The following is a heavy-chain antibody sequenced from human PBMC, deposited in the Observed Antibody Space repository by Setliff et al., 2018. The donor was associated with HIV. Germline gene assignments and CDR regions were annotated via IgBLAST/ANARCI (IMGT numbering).Heavy chain of an antibody. CDR3: ASGSGYCRNGDCYIGVHKNPDKYFYDY. D-gene: IGHD2-8*01. V-gene: IGHV1-69*05. CDR1: GATFSNSA. Sequence: GASVKVSCKASGATFSNSALTWVRQAPGQGLEWMGGSIPLFKTVNYAQKFQGRLTISTDELMTTAYMELSSLKSKDTAVYYCASGSGYCRNGDCYIGVHKNPDKYFYDYWGQGTLVTVSS. J-gene: IGHJ4*02. CDR2: SIPLFKTV.